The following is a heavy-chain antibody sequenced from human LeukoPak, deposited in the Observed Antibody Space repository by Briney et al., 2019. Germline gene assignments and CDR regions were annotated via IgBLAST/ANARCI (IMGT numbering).Heavy chain of an antibody. D-gene: IGHD1-26*01. V-gene: IGHV4-59*08. J-gene: IGHJ4*02. CDR1: GDSISAYY. CDR3: AKYGGSPANYFDY. CDR2: IHYTGSI. Sequence: PSETLSLTCTVSGDSISAYYWSWVRQPPGKGLEWIAYIHYTGSINYNPSIKSRVTISMDTSKSQFSLHVNSVTAADTAVYYCAKYGGSPANYFDYWGRGTLVTVSS.